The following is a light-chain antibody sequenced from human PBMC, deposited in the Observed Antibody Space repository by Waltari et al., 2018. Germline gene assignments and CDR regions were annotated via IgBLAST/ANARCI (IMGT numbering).Light chain of an antibody. CDR2: GAS. J-gene: IGKJ2*01. CDR3: QQYNNWPYT. Sequence: DIVMTQPPATLSVSPGERATLSCRARQSVSSNLAWYQQKPGQAPRLLIYGASTRATGIPARFSGSGSGTEFTLTISSLQSEDFAVYYCQQYNNWPYTFGQGTKLEIK. CDR1: QSVSSN. V-gene: IGKV3-15*01.